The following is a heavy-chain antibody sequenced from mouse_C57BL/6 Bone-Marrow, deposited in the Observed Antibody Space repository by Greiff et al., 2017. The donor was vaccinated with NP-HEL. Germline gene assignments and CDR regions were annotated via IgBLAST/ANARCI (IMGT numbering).Heavy chain of an antibody. CDR2: IFPGSGST. Sequence: VQGVESGPELVRPGASVQISCKAPGYTFPSHWMQWVRPRPGQGLEWIGEIFPGSGSTSYNEKFKVKATLTVDTSSSTAYMQLSSLTSEDSAVYFCARDSNYDYYAMDYWGQGTSVTVSS. CDR1: GYTFPSHW. J-gene: IGHJ4*01. CDR3: ARDSNYDYYAMDY. D-gene: IGHD2-5*01. V-gene: IGHV1-56*01.